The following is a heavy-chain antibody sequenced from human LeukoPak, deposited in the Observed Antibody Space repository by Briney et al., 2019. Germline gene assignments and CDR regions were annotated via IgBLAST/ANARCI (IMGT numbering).Heavy chain of an antibody. J-gene: IGHJ4*02. Sequence: PGGSLRLSCAASGFTVSSYYMSWVRQAPGKGLDWVSVIYRGGSAYYADSVKGRFTISRDNSKNTLYLQINSLRAGDTAVYYCARDLGRGYSNYWGQGTLVTVSS. CDR1: GFTVSSYY. CDR3: ARDLGRGYSNY. D-gene: IGHD3-16*01. CDR2: IYRGGSA. V-gene: IGHV3-66*01.